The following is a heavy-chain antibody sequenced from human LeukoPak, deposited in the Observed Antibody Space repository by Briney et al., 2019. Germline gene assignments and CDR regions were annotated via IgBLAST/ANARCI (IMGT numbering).Heavy chain of an antibody. Sequence: SGPTLVHPTQTLTLTCTFSGFSLSTSGVGVGWIRQPPGKALEWLALIYWNDDKRYSPSLKSRLTITKDTSKNQVVLTMTNMDPVDTATYYCALQTYYYDSSGLDYWGQGTLVTVSS. D-gene: IGHD3-22*01. CDR2: IYWNDDK. V-gene: IGHV2-5*01. J-gene: IGHJ4*02. CDR3: ALQTYYYDSSGLDY. CDR1: GFSLSTSGVG.